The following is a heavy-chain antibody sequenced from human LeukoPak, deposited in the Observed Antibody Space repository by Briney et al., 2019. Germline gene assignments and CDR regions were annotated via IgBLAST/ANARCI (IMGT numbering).Heavy chain of an antibody. J-gene: IGHJ6*03. CDR1: GFTFRDAG. CDR2: ISGSGGST. D-gene: IGHD6-6*01. Sequence: PGGSLRLSCAASGFTFRDAGMTWVRQAPGKGLEWVSGISGSGGSTYYADSVKGRFTISRDNSKNTLYLQMNSLRVDDTAVYYCAKGGKDSSSSFARYMDVWGKGTTVTVSS. CDR3: AKGGKDSSSSFARYMDV. V-gene: IGHV3-23*01.